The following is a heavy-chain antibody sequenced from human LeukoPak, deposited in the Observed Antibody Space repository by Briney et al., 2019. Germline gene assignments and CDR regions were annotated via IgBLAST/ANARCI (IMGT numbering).Heavy chain of an antibody. V-gene: IGHV3-30*02. J-gene: IGHJ4*02. CDR3: AKEDGAPAGTGFGY. CDR2: IHYDGNDK. Sequence: GGSLRLSCVASGFTFSSYGMHWVRQAPGKGLEWVAFIHYDGNDKYFADSVKGRFSISRDNSKNTLYLQMNSLRTEDTAVYYRAKEDGAPAGTGFGYWGQGTLVTVSS. CDR1: GFTFSSYG. D-gene: IGHD6-13*01.